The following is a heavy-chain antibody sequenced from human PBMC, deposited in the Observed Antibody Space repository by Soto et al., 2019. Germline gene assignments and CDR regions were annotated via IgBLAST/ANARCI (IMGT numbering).Heavy chain of an antibody. V-gene: IGHV3-23*01. CDR3: ARHPERIAEIGWFDP. CDR2: IRNSGGRT. D-gene: IGHD6-13*01. J-gene: IGHJ5*02. CDR1: GFRFSNYH. Sequence: GGSLRLSCTASGFRFSNYHMSWVRQAPGRGLEWVSTIRNSGGRTYYADSVKGRFTISRDNAKNSLYLQMNSLRAEDTAVYYCARHPERIAEIGWFDPWGQGTLVTVSS.